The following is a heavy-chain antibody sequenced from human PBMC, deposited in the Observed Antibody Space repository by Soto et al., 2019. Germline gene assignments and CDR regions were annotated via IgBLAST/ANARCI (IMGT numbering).Heavy chain of an antibody. CDR2: IYSGGST. J-gene: IGHJ5*02. V-gene: IGHV3-66*01. Sequence: GGSLSLSCAASGFTVSSNYMSWVRQAPGKGLEWVSVIYSGGSTYYADSVKGRFTIARDNSKNTLYLQMNSLRAEDTAVYYCARDVAAAGTNNWFDPWGQGTLVTVSS. CDR1: GFTVSSNY. CDR3: ARDVAAAGTNNWFDP. D-gene: IGHD6-13*01.